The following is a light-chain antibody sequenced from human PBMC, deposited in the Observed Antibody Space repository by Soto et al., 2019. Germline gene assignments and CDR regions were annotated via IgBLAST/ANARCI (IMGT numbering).Light chain of an antibody. Sequence: EIVLTQSPATLSLSPGETATLSCRASQSVNNYLAWYQQKSGQAPRLLIYDASNRATGIPARFSGSGSGTDFTLPISSLEPEDFAIDYYQQRSDWSPITFGQGTRLEIK. CDR2: DAS. V-gene: IGKV3-11*01. J-gene: IGKJ5*01. CDR1: QSVNNY. CDR3: QQRSDWSPIT.